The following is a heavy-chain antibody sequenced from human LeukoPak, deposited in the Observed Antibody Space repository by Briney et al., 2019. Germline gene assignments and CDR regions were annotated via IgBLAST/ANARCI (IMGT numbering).Heavy chain of an antibody. CDR2: IYHSGST. CDR3: ARGTLLGSSSSLLFDY. CDR1: GYSISSGYY. D-gene: IGHD6-13*01. J-gene: IGHJ4*02. V-gene: IGHV4-38-2*02. Sequence: SETLSLTCTVPGYSISSGYYWGWIRQPPGKGLEWIGSIYHSGSTYYNPSLKSRVTISVDTSKNQFSLKLSSVTAADTAVYYCARGTLLGSSSSLLFDYWGQGTLVTVSS.